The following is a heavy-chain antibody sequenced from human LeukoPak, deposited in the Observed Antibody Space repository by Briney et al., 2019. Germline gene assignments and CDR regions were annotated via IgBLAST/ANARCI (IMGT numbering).Heavy chain of an antibody. J-gene: IGHJ4*02. Sequence: PSETLSLTCSVSGGSISPYYWSWIRQPPGKGLEWIGYIYYSGTTNYNPSLQSRVTISVATSKNQFSLKLSSVTAADTALYYCARDRASAGGFGYWGQGTLVTVSS. CDR3: ARDRASAGGFGY. CDR2: IYYSGTT. V-gene: IGHV4-59*01. D-gene: IGHD2-15*01. CDR1: GGSISPYY.